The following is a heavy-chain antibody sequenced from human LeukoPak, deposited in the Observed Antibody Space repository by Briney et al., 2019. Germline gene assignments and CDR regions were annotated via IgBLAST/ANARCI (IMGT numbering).Heavy chain of an antibody. D-gene: IGHD2-2*01. J-gene: IGHJ5*02. CDR1: GGSFSGYY. V-gene: IGHV4-34*01. Sequence: PSETLSLTCAVYGGSFSGYYWSWIRQPPGKGLEWIGEINHGGSTNYNPSLKSRVTVSIDTSKHQFSLKLNSVTAADTAVYYCARHRNVVVPTVIDSWFDPWGQGALVTVSS. CDR3: ARHRNVVVPTVIDSWFDP. CDR2: INHGGST.